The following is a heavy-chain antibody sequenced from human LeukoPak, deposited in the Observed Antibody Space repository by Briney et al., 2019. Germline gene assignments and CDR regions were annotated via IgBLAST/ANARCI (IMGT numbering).Heavy chain of an antibody. V-gene: IGHV3-23*01. CDR2: ISGSGGST. CDR1: GFTFSSYA. D-gene: IGHD3-16*02. Sequence: GGSLRLSCAASGFTFSSYAMSWVRQAPGKGLEWVSAISGSGGSTYYADSVKGRFTISRDNSKNTLCLQMNSLRAEDTAVYYCAKWTYDYVWGSYRYTTPQWAFDIWGQGTMVTVSS. CDR3: AKWTYDYVWGSYRYTTPQWAFDI. J-gene: IGHJ3*02.